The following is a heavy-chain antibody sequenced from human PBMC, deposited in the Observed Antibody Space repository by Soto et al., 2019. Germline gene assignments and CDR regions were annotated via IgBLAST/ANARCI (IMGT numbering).Heavy chain of an antibody. Sequence: QVQLQESGPGLVKPSETLSLTCTVSGGSISSYYWSWIRQPPGKGLEWIGYIYYSGSTNYNPSLKSRVTISVDTSKNQFSLKLSSVTAADTAVYYCARRDTDAFDIWGQGTMVTVSS. CDR1: GGSISSYY. CDR2: IYYSGST. D-gene: IGHD5-18*01. V-gene: IGHV4-59*01. J-gene: IGHJ3*02. CDR3: ARRDTDAFDI.